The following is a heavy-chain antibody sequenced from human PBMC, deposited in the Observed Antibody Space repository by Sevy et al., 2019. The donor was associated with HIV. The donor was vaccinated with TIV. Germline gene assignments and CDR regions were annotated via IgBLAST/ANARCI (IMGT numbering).Heavy chain of an antibody. D-gene: IGHD1-1*01. V-gene: IGHV3-13*01. J-gene: IGHJ3*02. CDR3: AGNTGGAFDI. CDR1: GFTFSSYD. Sequence: GGSLRLSCAASGFTFSSYDMHWVRQATGKGLEWVSAIGTAGDTYYPGSVKGRFTVSRENARNSLYLQMNSLRAGDTAVYYCAGNTGGAFDIWGQGTMVTVSS. CDR2: IGTAGDT.